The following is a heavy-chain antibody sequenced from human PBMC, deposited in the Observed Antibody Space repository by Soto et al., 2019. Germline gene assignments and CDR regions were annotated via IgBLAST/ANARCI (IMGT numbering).Heavy chain of an antibody. J-gene: IGHJ5*02. CDR1: GFTFSSYG. V-gene: IGHV3-30*18. CDR3: AEDSWFDP. CDR2: ISYDGSNK. Sequence: VGSLRLSCAASGFTFSSYGMHWVRQAPGKGLEWVAVISYDGSNKYYADSVKGRFTISRDNSKNTLYLQMNSLRAEDTAVYYCAEDSWFDPWGQGTLVTVSS.